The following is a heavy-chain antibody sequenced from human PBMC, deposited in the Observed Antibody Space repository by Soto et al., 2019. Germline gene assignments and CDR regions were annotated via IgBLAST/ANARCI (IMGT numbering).Heavy chain of an antibody. Sequence: QVQLVQSGADEKKPGASVKVSCKASGYTFTSSAMHWVRQAPGQRLDGMGGINAGNGNTKYSQKFQGRVTITRDTSASTAYMELSSLRSEDTAVYYCARSIVVVTALDYWGQGTLVTVSS. CDR2: INAGNGNT. CDR1: GYTFTSSA. V-gene: IGHV1-3*05. CDR3: ARSIVVVTALDY. D-gene: IGHD2-21*02. J-gene: IGHJ4*02.